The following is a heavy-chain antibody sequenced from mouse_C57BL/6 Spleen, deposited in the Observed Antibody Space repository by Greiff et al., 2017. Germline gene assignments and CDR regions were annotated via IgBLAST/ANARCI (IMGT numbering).Heavy chain of an antibody. V-gene: IGHV1-55*01. D-gene: IGHD2-2*01. CDR3: ARWLRRTCAYEY. CDR2: IYPGSGST. Sequence: VQLQQPGAELVKPGASVKMSCKASGYTFTSYWITWVKQRPGQGLEWIGDIYPGSGSTNYNEKFKGKATLTVDTSSSTAYMQLSSLTSEDSAVYYCARWLRRTCAYEYWGQGTTLTVYS. CDR1: GYTFTSYW. J-gene: IGHJ2*01.